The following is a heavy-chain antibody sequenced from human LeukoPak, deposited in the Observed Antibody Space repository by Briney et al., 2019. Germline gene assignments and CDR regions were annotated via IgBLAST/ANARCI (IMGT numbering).Heavy chain of an antibody. D-gene: IGHD6-13*01. Sequence: ASVKVSCKASGYTFTSYGISWVRQAPGQGLEWMGWISAYNGNTNYAQKLQGRVTMTTDTSTSTAYMELRSLRSDDTAVYYCARSGAAAGNPRYYYYMDVWGKGTTVTVSS. CDR2: ISAYNGNT. J-gene: IGHJ6*03. V-gene: IGHV1-18*01. CDR3: ARSGAAAGNPRYYYYMDV. CDR1: GYTFTSYG.